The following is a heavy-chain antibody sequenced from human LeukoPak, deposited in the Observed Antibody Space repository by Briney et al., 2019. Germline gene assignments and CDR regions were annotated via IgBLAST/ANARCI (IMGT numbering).Heavy chain of an antibody. CDR1: RFTFGDYP. CDR3: TRPVCSSTSCYDDY. CDR2: IRSKDYGGTT. Sequence: GGSLRLSCRASRFTFGDYPMSWVRQAPGKGLEWVGFIRSKDYGGTTEDAASVKGRFTISRDDSKSIAYLQMNSLKTEDTAVYYCTRPVCSSTSCYDDYWGQGTLVTVSS. V-gene: IGHV3-49*04. J-gene: IGHJ4*02. D-gene: IGHD2-2*01.